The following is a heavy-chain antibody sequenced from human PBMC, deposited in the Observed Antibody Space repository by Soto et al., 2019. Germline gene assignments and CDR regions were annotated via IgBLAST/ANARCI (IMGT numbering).Heavy chain of an antibody. D-gene: IGHD2-15*01. V-gene: IGHV5-10-1*01. Sequence: PGESLKISCKGSGYSFTSYWISWVRQMPGKGLEWMGRIDPSDSYTNYSPSSQGHVTISADKSISTAYLQWSSLKASDTAMYYCARRVVVAATHYYYYYGMDVWGQGTTVTVSS. J-gene: IGHJ6*02. CDR3: ARRVVVAATHYYYYYGMDV. CDR2: IDPSDSYT. CDR1: GYSFTSYW.